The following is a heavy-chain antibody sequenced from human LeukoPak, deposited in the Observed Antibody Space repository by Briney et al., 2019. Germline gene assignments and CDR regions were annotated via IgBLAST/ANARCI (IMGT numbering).Heavy chain of an antibody. D-gene: IGHD3-16*01. CDR3: AKGLENYDYPSLVGY. CDR1: GFTFSSYG. Sequence: GGSLRLSCAASGFTFSSYGMHWVRQAPGKGLEWVTVISYDGSYKYYADSVKGRFTISRDNSKNTLYLQMNSLRAEDTAVYYCAKGLENYDYPSLVGYWGQGTLVTVSS. V-gene: IGHV3-30*18. CDR2: ISYDGSYK. J-gene: IGHJ4*02.